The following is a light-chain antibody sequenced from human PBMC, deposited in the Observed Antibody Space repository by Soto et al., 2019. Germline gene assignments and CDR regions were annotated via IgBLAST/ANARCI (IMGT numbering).Light chain of an antibody. CDR1: SGHSSYA. CDR2: LYSDGGH. J-gene: IGLJ3*02. V-gene: IGLV4-69*01. Sequence: QLVLTQSPSASASLGASVKLTCTLSSGHSSYAIAWHQQQPEKGPRYLMKLYSDGGHSKGDGIPDRFSGSSSGAERYLTISSLQSEDEADYYCQTWATGPWVFGGGTKLTVL. CDR3: QTWATGPWV.